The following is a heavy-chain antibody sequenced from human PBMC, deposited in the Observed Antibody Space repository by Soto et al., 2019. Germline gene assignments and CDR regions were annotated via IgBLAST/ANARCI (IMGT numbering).Heavy chain of an antibody. CDR3: ARDSEKDQWELPLGMDV. Sequence: GGSLRLSCAASGFTFSSYGMHWVRQAPGKGLEWVAVIWYDGSNKYYADSVKGRFTISRDNSKNRLYLQMNSLRAEDTAVYYCARDSEKDQWELPLGMDVWGQGTTVTVSS. J-gene: IGHJ6*02. CDR1: GFTFSSYG. V-gene: IGHV3-33*01. D-gene: IGHD1-26*01. CDR2: IWYDGSNK.